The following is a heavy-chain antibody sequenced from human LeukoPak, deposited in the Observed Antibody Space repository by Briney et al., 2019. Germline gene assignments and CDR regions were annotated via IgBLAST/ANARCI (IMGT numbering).Heavy chain of an antibody. Sequence: SETLSLTCTVSGGSISSYYWSWIRQPPGKGLEWIGYIYYSGSTNYNPSLKSRVTIPVDTSKNQFSLKLSSVTAADTAVYYCARYVSAAYFDYWGQGTLVTVSS. CDR2: IYYSGST. J-gene: IGHJ4*02. V-gene: IGHV4-59*01. D-gene: IGHD3-10*02. CDR1: GGSISSYY. CDR3: ARYVSAAYFDY.